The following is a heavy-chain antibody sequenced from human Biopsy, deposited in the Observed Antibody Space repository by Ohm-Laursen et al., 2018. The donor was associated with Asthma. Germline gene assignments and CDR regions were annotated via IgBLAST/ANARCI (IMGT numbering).Heavy chain of an antibody. CDR2: INPNSGGT. CDR3: ARGQKSAGDRWFDP. Sequence: SVKVSCKASGYTFIGCHIHWMRQAPGQGLEWMGRINPNSGGTNYAPKFQGRVTMTRDTSISTAYMEVSRLRSDDTAVYYCARGQKSAGDRWFDPWGQGTLVTVSS. D-gene: IGHD6-13*01. J-gene: IGHJ5*02. CDR1: GYTFIGCH. V-gene: IGHV1-2*06.